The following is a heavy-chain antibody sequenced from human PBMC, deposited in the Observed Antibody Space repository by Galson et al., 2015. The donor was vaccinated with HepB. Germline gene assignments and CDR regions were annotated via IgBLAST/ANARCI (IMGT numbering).Heavy chain of an antibody. V-gene: IGHV3-23*01. CDR2: IRGSNGYA. J-gene: IGHJ4*02. CDR1: GFTFSSFS. Sequence: SLRLSCAASGFTFSSFSMTWVRQAPGKGLEWVSSIRGSNGYASYADSVKGRFTISRDNSKNTLYLHMSSLRVDDTAVYYCAKGDDDSAGHRNYFDYWDQGSLVTVSS. CDR3: AKGDDDSAGHRNYFDY. D-gene: IGHD3-22*01.